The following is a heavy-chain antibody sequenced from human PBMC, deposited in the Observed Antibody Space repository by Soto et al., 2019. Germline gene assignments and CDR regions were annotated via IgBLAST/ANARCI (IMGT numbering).Heavy chain of an antibody. D-gene: IGHD3-22*01. CDR3: ARAEVAYYDSSGGFDY. Sequence: SGTLSLSRAVSGGSRSRGGFSWGWVRAPPGKGLEWIGYIYHSGSTYYNPSLQSRVTISVDRSKNQFSLKLSSVTAADTAVYYCARAEVAYYDSSGGFDYWGQGTLVTVSS. J-gene: IGHJ4*02. CDR2: IYHSGST. CDR1: GGSRSRGGFS. V-gene: IGHV4-30-2*01.